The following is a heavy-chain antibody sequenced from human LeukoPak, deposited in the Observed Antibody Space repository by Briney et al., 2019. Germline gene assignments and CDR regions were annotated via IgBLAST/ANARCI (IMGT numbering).Heavy chain of an antibody. CDR3: ARRGTVVYYYYGMDV. V-gene: IGHV4-34*01. J-gene: IGHJ6*02. D-gene: IGHD4-23*01. Sequence: SETLSLTCAVYGGSLSGYYWSWIRQPPGNGLGWIGEINHSGSTNYNPSLKSRVTISVDTSKNQFSLKLSSVTAADTAVYYCARRGTVVYYYYGMDVWGQGTTVTVSS. CDR2: INHSGST. CDR1: GGSLSGYY.